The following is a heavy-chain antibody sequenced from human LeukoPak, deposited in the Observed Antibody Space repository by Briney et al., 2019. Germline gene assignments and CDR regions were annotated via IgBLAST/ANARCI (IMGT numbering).Heavy chain of an antibody. CDR3: ARDRYSSSGDNWFDP. J-gene: IGHJ5*02. CDR2: IYYSGST. Sequence: SETLSLTCAVYGGSFSGYYWSWIRQPPGKGLEWIGSIYYSGSTYYNPSLKSRVTISVDTSKNQFSLKLSSVTAADTAVYYCARDRYSSSGDNWFDPWGQGTLVTVSS. D-gene: IGHD6-13*01. CDR1: GGSFSGYY. V-gene: IGHV4-34*01.